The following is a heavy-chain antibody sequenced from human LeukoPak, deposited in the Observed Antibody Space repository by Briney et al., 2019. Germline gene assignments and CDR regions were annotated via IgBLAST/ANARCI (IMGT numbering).Heavy chain of an antibody. D-gene: IGHD3-10*01. V-gene: IGHV4-31*03. J-gene: IGHJ2*01. CDR3: ARDVKYYGSGTPRDYWYFDP. CDR2: IYYSGST. CDR1: GGSISSGGYY. Sequence: SETLSLTCTVSGGSISSGGYYWSWIRQHPGKGLEWIGYIYYSGSTYYNPSLKSRVTISVDTSKNQFSLKLSSVTAADTAVYYCARDVKYYGSGTPRDYWYFDPWGRGTLVTVSS.